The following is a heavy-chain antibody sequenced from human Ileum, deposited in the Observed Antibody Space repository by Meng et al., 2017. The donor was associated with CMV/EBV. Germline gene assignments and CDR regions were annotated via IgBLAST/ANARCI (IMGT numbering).Heavy chain of an antibody. J-gene: IGHJ4*02. CDR2: IYNSGST. D-gene: IGHD2-15*01. CDR1: SDSISSYY. V-gene: IGHV4-59*01. Sequence: SETLSLTCTVSSDSISSYYWSWIRQPPGKGLEWIGYIYNSGSTNYNPSLKSRVTISVDTSKNQFSLKLSSVTAADTAVYYCARLVVVPSPINYFEYWGQGTLVTVSS. CDR3: ARLVVVPSPINYFEY.